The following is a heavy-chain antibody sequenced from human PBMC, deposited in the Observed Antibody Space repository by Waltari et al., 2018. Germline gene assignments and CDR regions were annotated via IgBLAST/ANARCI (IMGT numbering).Heavy chain of an antibody. CDR1: GDSTSSGCY. Sequence: QVQLQESGPGLVKPSETLSLTCAVSGDSTSSGCYSGCLRQPPGKGLEWIGSIYHSGSTYHNPTLKSRVTISVDTSKNPFSLKLSSVTAADTSVYYCARPGVSGAFDIWGQGTMVTVSS. CDR2: IYHSGST. V-gene: IGHV4-38-2*01. D-gene: IGHD2-8*01. CDR3: ARPGVSGAFDI. J-gene: IGHJ3*02.